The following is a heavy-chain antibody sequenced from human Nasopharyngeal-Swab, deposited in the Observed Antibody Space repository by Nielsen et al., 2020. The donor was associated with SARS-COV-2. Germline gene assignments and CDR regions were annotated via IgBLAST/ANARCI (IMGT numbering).Heavy chain of an antibody. V-gene: IGHV4-34*01. CDR3: ARGRGVAAQNWLDP. Sequence: SETLSLTCAVYGGSFSGYYWGWIRQPQGKGLEWIGEINHSGSTNYNPSLKSRVTISVDTSKNQFSLKLSSVTAADTAVYYCARGRGVAAQNWLDPWGQGTLVTVSS. J-gene: IGHJ5*02. CDR1: GGSFSGYY. D-gene: IGHD6-6*01. CDR2: INHSGST.